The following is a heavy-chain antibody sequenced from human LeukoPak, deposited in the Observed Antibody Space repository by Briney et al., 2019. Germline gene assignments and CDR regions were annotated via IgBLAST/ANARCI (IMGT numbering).Heavy chain of an antibody. V-gene: IGHV3-30*04. CDR2: ISYDGSNK. Sequence: PGGSLRLSCAASGFTFSSYAMHWVRQAPGKGLEWVAVISYDGSNKYYADSVKGRFTISRDNSKNTLYLQMNSLRAEDTAVYYCARDRNVLHRPDAFDIWGQGTMVTVSS. J-gene: IGHJ3*02. CDR3: ARDRNVLHRPDAFDI. CDR1: GFTFSSYA. D-gene: IGHD1-1*01.